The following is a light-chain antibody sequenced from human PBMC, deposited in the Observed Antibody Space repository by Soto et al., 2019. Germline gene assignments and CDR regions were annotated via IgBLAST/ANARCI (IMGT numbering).Light chain of an antibody. CDR1: ESVSTK. CDR3: QQYNNWPLT. CDR2: GAS. V-gene: IGKV3-15*01. Sequence: EIVMTQSPATLSVSPGERATLSCRASESVSTKLAWYQQKPGQAPRLLIYGASARATGIPARFSGSGSGTEFTLTISSLQSEDFAVYYCQQYNNWPLTFGPETKVDIK. J-gene: IGKJ3*01.